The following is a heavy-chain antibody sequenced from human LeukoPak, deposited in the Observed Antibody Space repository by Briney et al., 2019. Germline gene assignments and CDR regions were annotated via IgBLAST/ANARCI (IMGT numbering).Heavy chain of an antibody. D-gene: IGHD2-2*01. V-gene: IGHV4-4*02. CDR1: GGSDSRSNW. J-gene: IGHJ5*02. Sequence: SETLSLTCAVSGGSDSRSNWWNWVRQPPGKGLEWIGEIHHSGSTNYNPSLKSRVTMSVDKSKNQFSLKLSSVTAADTAVYYCARTEAFCSDTSCSNWFDPWGQGTPVTVSS. CDR3: ARTEAFCSDTSCSNWFDP. CDR2: IHHSGST.